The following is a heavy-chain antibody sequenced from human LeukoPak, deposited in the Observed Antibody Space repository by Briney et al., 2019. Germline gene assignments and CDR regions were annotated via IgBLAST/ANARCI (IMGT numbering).Heavy chain of an antibody. CDR2: INAGNGNT. Sequence: ASVKVSCKASGYTFTSYAMHWVRQAPGQRLEWMGWINAGNGNTKYSQKSQGRVTITRDTSASTAYMELSSLRSEDTAVYYCARVPISWSGHHFDYWGQGTLVTVSS. CDR3: ARVPISWSGHHFDY. D-gene: IGHD3-3*01. V-gene: IGHV1-3*01. J-gene: IGHJ4*02. CDR1: GYTFTSYA.